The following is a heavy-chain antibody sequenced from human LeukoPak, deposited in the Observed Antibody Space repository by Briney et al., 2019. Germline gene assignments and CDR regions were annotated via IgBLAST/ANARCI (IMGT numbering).Heavy chain of an antibody. V-gene: IGHV3-23*01. J-gene: IGHJ4*02. Sequence: GGSLRLSCAASGFTFSSYAMSWVRQAPGKGLEWVSAISGSGGSTYYADSVKGRFTISRDNSKNTLYLQMHSLRAEDTAVYYCAMTHDYSNYDYFDYWGQGTPVTVSS. CDR1: GFTFSSYA. CDR2: ISGSGGST. D-gene: IGHD4-11*01. CDR3: AMTHDYSNYDYFDY.